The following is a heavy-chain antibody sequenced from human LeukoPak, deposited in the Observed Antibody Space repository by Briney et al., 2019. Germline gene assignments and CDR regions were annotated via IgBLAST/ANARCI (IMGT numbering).Heavy chain of an antibody. CDR2: IIPIFGTA. V-gene: IGHV1-69*06. CDR1: GGTFSSYA. Sequence: GASVKVSCKASGGTFSSYAISWVRQAPGQGLEWMGGIIPIFGTANYAQKFQGRVTITADKSTSTPYMELSSLRSEDTAVYYCARDRAAALDYWGQGTLVTVSS. J-gene: IGHJ4*02. CDR3: ARDRAAALDY. D-gene: IGHD6-13*01.